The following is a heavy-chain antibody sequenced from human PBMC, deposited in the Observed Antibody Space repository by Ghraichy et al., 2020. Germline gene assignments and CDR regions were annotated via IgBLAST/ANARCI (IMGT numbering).Heavy chain of an antibody. D-gene: IGHD2-21*02. Sequence: SETLSLTCTVSGASISGGTYFWSWIRQPAGNGLEWIGRIYTSGNTNYNPSLKSRVTVSQDTSKNQFSLRLTSVTAADTAVYYCARARYSSDCLTPCEAFDIWGQGTMVTVSS. CDR1: GASISGGTYF. J-gene: IGHJ3*02. CDR3: ARARYSSDCLTPCEAFDI. CDR2: IYTSGNT. V-gene: IGHV4-61*02.